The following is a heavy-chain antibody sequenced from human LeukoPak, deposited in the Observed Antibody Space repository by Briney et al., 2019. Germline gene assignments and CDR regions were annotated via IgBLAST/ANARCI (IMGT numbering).Heavy chain of an antibody. D-gene: IGHD6-13*01. CDR1: GFTFSDYY. J-gene: IGHJ1*01. Sequence: GGSLRLSCAASGFTFSDYYMSWIRQAPGKGLEWVSYISSSSSTIYYADSVKGRFTISRDNSNNTLFLQMNSLRAEDTAVYFCASPPWYSSSWYPEYFQHWGQGNLVTVSS. V-gene: IGHV3-11*01. CDR2: ISSSSSTI. CDR3: ASPPWYSSSWYPEYFQH.